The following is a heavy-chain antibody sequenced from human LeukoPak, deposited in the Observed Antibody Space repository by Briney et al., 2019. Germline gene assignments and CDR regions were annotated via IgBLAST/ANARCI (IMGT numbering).Heavy chain of an antibody. CDR1: GGTFSSCT. CDR2: IIPNYGAT. V-gene: IGHV1-69*13. Sequence: GASVKVSCKASGGTFSSCTINWVRQAPGQGLEWMGEIIPNYGATNYAQKFQGRVTISADSSTSTAYMELSSLTSEDTAVYYCARDYTIKAPYFDYWGRGTLVTVSS. D-gene: IGHD5-24*01. J-gene: IGHJ4*02. CDR3: ARDYTIKAPYFDY.